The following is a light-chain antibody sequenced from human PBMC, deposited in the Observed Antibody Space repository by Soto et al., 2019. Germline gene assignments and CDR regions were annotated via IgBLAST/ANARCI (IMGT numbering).Light chain of an antibody. Sequence: QSVVAQPASVSGSPGQSITISCTGTSSDVGGYNYVSWYQHHPGKAPKLVIYEDSNRPSGVSNRFSGSKSGNTASLTISGLQAEDEADYYCNSYTSSNTFVFGTGTRSPS. V-gene: IGLV2-14*01. CDR3: NSYTSSNTFV. CDR2: EDS. CDR1: SSDVGGYNY. J-gene: IGLJ1*01.